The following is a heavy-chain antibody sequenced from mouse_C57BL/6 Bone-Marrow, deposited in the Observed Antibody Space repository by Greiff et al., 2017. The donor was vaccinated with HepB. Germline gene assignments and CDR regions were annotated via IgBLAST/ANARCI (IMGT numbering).Heavy chain of an antibody. V-gene: IGHV2-2*01. CDR1: GFSLTSYG. D-gene: IGHD1-1*01. Sequence: QVQLQQSGPGLVQPSQSLSITCTVSGFSLTSYGVHWVRQSPGKGLEWLGVIWSGGSTDYNAAFISRLSISKDNSKSQVFLKMNSLQADGTAIYYCATICGGYYYGSSRWYFDVWGTGTTVTVSS. CDR2: IWSGGST. CDR3: ATICGGYYYGSSRWYFDV. J-gene: IGHJ1*03.